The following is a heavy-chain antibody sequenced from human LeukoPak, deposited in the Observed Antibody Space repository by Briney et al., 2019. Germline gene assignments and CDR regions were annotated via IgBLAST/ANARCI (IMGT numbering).Heavy chain of an antibody. J-gene: IGHJ4*02. CDR3: ARDRSYSPWDC. CDR1: GFTFSSYA. D-gene: IGHD2-21*01. CDR2: ISYDGSNK. V-gene: IGHV3-30-3*01. Sequence: PGGSLRLSCAASGFTFSSYAMHWVRQAPGKGLEWVAVISYDGSNKYYADSVKGRFTISRDNSKNTLYLQMNSLRAEDTAVYYCARDRSYSPWDCWGQGTLVTVSS.